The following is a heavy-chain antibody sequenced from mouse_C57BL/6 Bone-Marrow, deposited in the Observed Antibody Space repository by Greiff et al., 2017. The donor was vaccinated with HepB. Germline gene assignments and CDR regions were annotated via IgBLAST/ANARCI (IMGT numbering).Heavy chain of an antibody. CDR1: GFTFSDYG. CDR3: AREGYYGSSLFAY. Sequence: EVQRVESGGGLVKPGGSLKLSCAASGFTFSDYGMHWVRQAPEKGLEWVAYISSGSSTIYYADTVKGRFTISRDNAKNTLFLQMTSLRSEDTAMYYCAREGYYGSSLFAYWGQGTLVTVSA. J-gene: IGHJ3*01. V-gene: IGHV5-17*01. CDR2: ISSGSSTI. D-gene: IGHD1-1*01.